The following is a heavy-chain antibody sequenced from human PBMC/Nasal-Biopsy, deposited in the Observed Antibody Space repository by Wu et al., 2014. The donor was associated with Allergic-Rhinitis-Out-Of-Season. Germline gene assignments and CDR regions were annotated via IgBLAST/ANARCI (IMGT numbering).Heavy chain of an antibody. Sequence: LRLSCAVSGFPFGDYAMVWFRQAPGKGLEWVGFIRSRTFGGTTEYAASVTDRFTISRDDSKSIAYLQMNSLKTEDTAVYYCSRQGVDSYTKFDYWGQGTQVSVSS. CDR2: IRSRTFGGTT. J-gene: IGHJ4*02. V-gene: IGHV3-49*03. D-gene: IGHD5-18*01. CDR3: SRQGVDSYTKFDY. CDR1: GFPFGDYA.